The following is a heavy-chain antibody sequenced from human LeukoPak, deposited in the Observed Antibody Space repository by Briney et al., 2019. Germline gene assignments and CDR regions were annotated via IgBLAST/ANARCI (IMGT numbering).Heavy chain of an antibody. D-gene: IGHD3-16*02. CDR3: ARDEFSFYTMGGIDY. CDR1: GFTFDDYA. V-gene: IGHV3-9*01. J-gene: IGHJ4*02. Sequence: SGGSLRLSCAASGFTFDDYAMHWVRQAPGKGLEWVSGISWNSGSIAYADSVKGRFTISRDNAKNSLYLQMNSLRAEDTALYYCARDEFSFYTMGGIDYWGQGTLVTVSS. CDR2: ISWNSGSI.